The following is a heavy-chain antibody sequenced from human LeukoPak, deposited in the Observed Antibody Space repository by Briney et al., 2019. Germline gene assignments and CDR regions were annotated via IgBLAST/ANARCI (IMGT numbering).Heavy chain of an antibody. V-gene: IGHV3-23*01. D-gene: IGHD3-10*01. CDR2: ISGSGYST. CDR3: ARGGVDYYGSGTYYLMYYFDY. J-gene: IGHJ4*02. Sequence: GGSLRLSCVASGFTFSNYAMSWVRQAPGKGLEWVSAISGSGYSTYYADSVKGRFTISRDNSKNTLYLQMNSLRAEDTAVYFCARGGVDYYGSGTYYLMYYFDYWGQGALVTVSS. CDR1: GFTFSNYA.